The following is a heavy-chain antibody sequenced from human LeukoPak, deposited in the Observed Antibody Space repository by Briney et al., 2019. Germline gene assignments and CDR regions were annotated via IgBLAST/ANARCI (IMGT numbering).Heavy chain of an antibody. J-gene: IGHJ4*02. V-gene: IGHV3-21*01. CDR1: GFTFSSYS. D-gene: IGHD2-2*01. CDR2: ISSSSSYI. CDR3: ARGEMSAMLDY. Sequence: GGSLRLSCAASGFTFSSYSMNWVRQAPGKGLEWVSSISSSSSYIYYADSVKGRFTISRDNAKKSLYLQMSSLRAEDTAVYYCARGEMSAMLDYWGQGTLVTVSS.